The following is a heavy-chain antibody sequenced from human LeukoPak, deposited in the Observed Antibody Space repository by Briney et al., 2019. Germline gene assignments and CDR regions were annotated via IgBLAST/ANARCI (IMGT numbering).Heavy chain of an antibody. CDR3: ARDLDGSGYYYVY. V-gene: IGHV4-61*02. D-gene: IGHD3-22*01. CDR1: GGSISSGSYY. J-gene: IGHJ4*02. CDR2: IYTSGST. Sequence: PSETLSLTCTVSGGSISSGSYYWSWIRQPAGKGLEWIGRIYTSGSTNYNPSPKSRVTISVDTSKNQFSLKLSSVTAADTAVYHCARDLDGSGYYYVYWGQGTLVTVSS.